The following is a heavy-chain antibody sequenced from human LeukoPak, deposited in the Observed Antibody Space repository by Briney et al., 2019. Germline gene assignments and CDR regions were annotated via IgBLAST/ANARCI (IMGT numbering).Heavy chain of an antibody. D-gene: IGHD3-22*01. CDR1: GFTFRSYA. Sequence: PGGSLRLSCAASGFTFRSYAMSWVRQAPGKGLEWVSSISGDSTDIYYADSVMGRSTISRDNAKNSLYLQINSLRAEDTAIYYCARRGYSDSSGYDYWGQGTLVTVSS. CDR2: ISGDSTDI. CDR3: ARRGYSDSSGYDY. V-gene: IGHV3-21*01. J-gene: IGHJ4*02.